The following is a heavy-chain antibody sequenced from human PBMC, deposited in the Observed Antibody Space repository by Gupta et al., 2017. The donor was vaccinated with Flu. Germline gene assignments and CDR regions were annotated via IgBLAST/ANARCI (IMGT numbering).Heavy chain of an antibody. V-gene: IGHV3-15*01. D-gene: IGHD6-13*01. CDR3: VTYSSRWFWRFDY. J-gene: IGHJ4*02. CDR2: IKSNIDDGST. Sequence: QAPGKGLEWVARIKSNIDDGSTDYAAPVKGRFTISRDDSENTLYLQMNSLKTEDTAMYYCVTYSSRWFWRFDYWGQGTLVTVSS.